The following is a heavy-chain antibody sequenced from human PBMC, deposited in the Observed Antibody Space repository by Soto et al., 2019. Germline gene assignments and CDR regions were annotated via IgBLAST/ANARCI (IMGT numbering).Heavy chain of an antibody. CDR1: GGSISSYY. CDR2: FYYSGST. CDR3: ARDRPSYSGSYSDAFDI. Sequence: SETLSLTCTVSGGSISSYYWSWIRQPPGKGLEWIGYFYYSGSTNYNPSLKSRVTISVDTSKNQFSLKLSSVTAADTAVYYCARDRPSYSGSYSDAFDIWGQGTMVT. J-gene: IGHJ3*02. D-gene: IGHD1-26*01. V-gene: IGHV4-59*01.